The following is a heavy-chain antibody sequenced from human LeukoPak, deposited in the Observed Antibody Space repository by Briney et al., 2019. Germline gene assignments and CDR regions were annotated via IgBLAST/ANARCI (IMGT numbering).Heavy chain of an antibody. CDR3: ARDARSDCGGDNCYSWFDP. CDR1: GFTFSSYA. V-gene: IGHV3-23*01. CDR2: ISGSGGST. D-gene: IGHD2-15*01. Sequence: PGGSLRLSCAASGFTFSSYAMSWVRQAPGKGLEWVSAISGSGGSTYYADSVKGRFTISRDNSKNTLYLQMNSLRAEDTAVYYCARDARSDCGGDNCYSWFDPWGQGTLVTVSS. J-gene: IGHJ5*02.